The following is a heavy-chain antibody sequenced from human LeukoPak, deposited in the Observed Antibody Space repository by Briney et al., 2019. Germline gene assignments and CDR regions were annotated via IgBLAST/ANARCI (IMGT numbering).Heavy chain of an antibody. V-gene: IGHV1-2*02. J-gene: IGHJ4*02. CDR2: INPNSGGT. CDR3: ARAGYSYGYDY. CDR1: GYTFTGYY. D-gene: IGHD5-18*01. Sequence: ASVKVSCKASGYTFTGYYMHWVRQATGQGLEWMGWINPNSGGTNYAQKFQGRVTMTRDTSISTAYMDLNRLRSDDTAVYYCARAGYSYGYDYWGQGTLVTVSS.